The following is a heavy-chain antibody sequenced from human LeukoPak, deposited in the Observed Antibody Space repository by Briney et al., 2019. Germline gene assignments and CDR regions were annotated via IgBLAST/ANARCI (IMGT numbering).Heavy chain of an antibody. CDR2: INHSGST. D-gene: IGHD6-6*01. Sequence: KPSETLSLTCAVYGGSFSGYYWSWIRQPPGKGLEWIGEINHSGSTNYNPSLKSRVTISVDTSKNQFSLKLSSVTAADTAVYYCARGRWVAARPGLNKFDPWGQGTLVTVSS. CDR1: GGSFSGYY. J-gene: IGHJ5*02. CDR3: ARGRWVAARPGLNKFDP. V-gene: IGHV4-34*01.